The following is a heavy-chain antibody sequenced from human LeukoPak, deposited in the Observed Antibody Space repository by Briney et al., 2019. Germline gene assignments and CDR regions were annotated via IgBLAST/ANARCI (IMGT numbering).Heavy chain of an antibody. CDR1: GFTFSMYI. CDR3: AREAVTYNYGSGCYYLDY. D-gene: IGHD3-10*01. CDR2: ISSCGSTI. V-gene: IGHV3-48*03. J-gene: IGHJ4*02. Sequence: PGGSLTPSFSPSGFTFSMYIMKPVPQAPGERVERVSYISSCGSTIFYADSVKGRFTISRDNAKTSLYLQMNSLRAEFTAVYYCAREAVTYNYGSGCYYLDYWGQGALVTVSS.